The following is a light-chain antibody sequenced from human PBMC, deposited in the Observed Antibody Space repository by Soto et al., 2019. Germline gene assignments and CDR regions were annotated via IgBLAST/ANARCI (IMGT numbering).Light chain of an antibody. Sequence: EIVLTQSPGTLSLSPGERATLSCRSSHSVSSNYLAWYQQKPGQAPRLLIYDVSSRATGIPDSFSGSGSGTDFPLTISRLEPVDVAVYYCQQYGISPTFGQGTKVEIK. CDR3: QQYGISPT. J-gene: IGKJ1*01. V-gene: IGKV3-20*01. CDR2: DVS. CDR1: HSVSSNY.